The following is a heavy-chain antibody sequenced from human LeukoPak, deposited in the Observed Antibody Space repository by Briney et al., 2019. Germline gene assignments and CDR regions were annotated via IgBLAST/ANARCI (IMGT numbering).Heavy chain of an antibody. CDR3: ARQRGAGYSSGWYWWFDP. CDR2: IYYSGST. D-gene: IGHD6-19*01. J-gene: IGHJ5*02. V-gene: IGHV4-39*07. CDR1: GGSISSSNYY. Sequence: SETLSLTCTVSGGSISSSNYYWGWIRQPPGKGLEWIGSIYYSGSTYYNPSLKSRVTISVDTSKNQFSLKLSSVTAADTAVYYCARQRGAGYSSGWYWWFDPWGQGTLVTVSS.